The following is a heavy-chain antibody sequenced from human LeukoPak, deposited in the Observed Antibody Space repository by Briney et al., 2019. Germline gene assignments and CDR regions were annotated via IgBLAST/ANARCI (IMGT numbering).Heavy chain of an antibody. J-gene: IGHJ4*02. D-gene: IGHD1-26*01. Sequence: WASVKVSCKASGYTFITYHINWVRQVPGQGLEWMGWTNPHTGQTGYVLKFQGRVTMTRDTSISTAYMELNSLRAEDTAVYYCARDPDSGSYYDDDDYWGQGTLVTVSS. CDR1: GYTFITYH. CDR3: ARDPDSGSYYDDDDY. V-gene: IGHV1-8*01. CDR2: TNPHTGQT.